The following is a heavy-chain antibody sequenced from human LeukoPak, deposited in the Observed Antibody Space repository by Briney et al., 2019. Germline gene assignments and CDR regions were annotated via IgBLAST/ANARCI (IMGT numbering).Heavy chain of an antibody. D-gene: IGHD3-16*01. Sequence: ASVKVSCKASGYTFTAYYLHWVRQAPGQGLEWVGWIKPNTGGTNFAQKFQDRVTMTSDTSISTAYMELSRLGSDDTAVYYCARDSSRMGASDNWFDPWGQGTLVTVSS. V-gene: IGHV1-2*02. CDR3: ARDSSRMGASDNWFDP. CDR2: IKPNTGGT. CDR1: GYTFTAYY. J-gene: IGHJ5*02.